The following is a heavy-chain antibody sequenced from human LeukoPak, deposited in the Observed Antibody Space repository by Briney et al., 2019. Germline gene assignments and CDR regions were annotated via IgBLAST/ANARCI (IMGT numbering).Heavy chain of an antibody. Sequence: PGGSLRLSCAASGFTFSHYGMYWVRQAPGKGLEWVAVISYDGNKRLYADSVKGRFTISRDSSKNTLYLQMNSLRAEDTAVYYCVREVSGDPWHNWFDPWGQGTLVTVSS. CDR1: GFTFSHYG. J-gene: IGHJ5*02. CDR3: VREVSGDPWHNWFDP. V-gene: IGHV3-30*03. D-gene: IGHD4-17*01. CDR2: ISYDGNKR.